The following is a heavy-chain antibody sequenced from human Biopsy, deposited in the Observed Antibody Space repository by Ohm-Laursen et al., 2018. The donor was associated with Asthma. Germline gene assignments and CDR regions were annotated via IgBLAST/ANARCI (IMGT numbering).Heavy chain of an antibody. D-gene: IGHD3-22*01. CDR1: GGSTSSDDYY. CDR3: ARAQDYYDSRGYYRSFDY. CDR2: IYYSGST. V-gene: IGHV4-30-4*01. J-gene: IGHJ4*02. Sequence: TLSLTWTVSGGSTSSDDYYWTWIRQPPGKGLEWIGFIYYSGSTYYNPSLKSRVSISIDTSKNQFSLKLSSVTAADTAVYYCARAQDYYDSRGYYRSFDYWGQGTLVTVSS.